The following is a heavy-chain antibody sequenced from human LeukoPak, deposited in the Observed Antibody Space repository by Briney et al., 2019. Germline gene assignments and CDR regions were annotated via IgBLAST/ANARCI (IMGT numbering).Heavy chain of an antibody. CDR2: IYSGGSM. V-gene: IGHV3-66*01. CDR3: ARVGDTSWYLDY. D-gene: IGHD4-17*01. Sequence: QSGGSLRLSCAASEFSVGSNYMTWVRQAPGKGLEWVSLIYSGGSMYYADSVKGRFTISRDNSKNTLYLQMNSLRAEDTAVYYCARVGDTSWYLDYWGQGTQVTVSS. J-gene: IGHJ4*02. CDR1: EFSVGSNY.